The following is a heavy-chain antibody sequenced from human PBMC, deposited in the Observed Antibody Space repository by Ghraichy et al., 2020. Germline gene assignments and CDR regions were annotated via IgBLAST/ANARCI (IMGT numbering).Heavy chain of an antibody. Sequence: GESLNISCAASGFTFSSYAMSWVRQAPGKGLEWVSAISGSGANTYYAVSVNGRFTISRDNSKNTLYLQMNSLRAEDTAVYYCAKDRALGGGSCFDYWGQGALDTVS. V-gene: IGHV3-23*01. D-gene: IGHD2-15*01. J-gene: IGHJ4*02. CDR1: GFTFSSYA. CDR3: AKDRALGGGSCFDY. CDR2: ISGSGANT.